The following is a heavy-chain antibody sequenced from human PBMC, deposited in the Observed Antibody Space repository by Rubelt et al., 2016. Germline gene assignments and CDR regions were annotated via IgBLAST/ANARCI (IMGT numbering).Heavy chain of an antibody. CDR1: GFMFNSYA. V-gene: IGHV3-23*01. D-gene: IGHD3-16*01. CDR3: ARSAFIYVWPPGYFDY. J-gene: IGHJ4*02. Sequence: EVQLLESGGGLVQRGGSLRLSCVASGFMFNSYAMTWVRQAPGKGLEWVSGISSGGSTYYAESGKSRLTVSRDNCKNKRYLQMNRLRDEDTAVYYCARSAFIYVWPPGYFDYWGQGTLVTVSS. CDR2: ISSGGST.